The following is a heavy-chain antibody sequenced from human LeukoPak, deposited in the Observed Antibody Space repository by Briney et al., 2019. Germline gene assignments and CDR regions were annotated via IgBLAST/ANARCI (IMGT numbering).Heavy chain of an antibody. CDR2: IYYSGST. J-gene: IGHJ4*02. CDR3: ATGRRELLGVDY. CDR1: GGSISSYY. V-gene: IGHV4-59*01. Sequence: SETLSLTCTVSGGSISSYYWSWIRQPPGKGLEWIGYIYYSGSTNYNPSLKGRVTISVDTSKNQFSLKLSSVTAADTAVYYCATGRRELLGVDYWGQGTLVTVSS. D-gene: IGHD1-7*01.